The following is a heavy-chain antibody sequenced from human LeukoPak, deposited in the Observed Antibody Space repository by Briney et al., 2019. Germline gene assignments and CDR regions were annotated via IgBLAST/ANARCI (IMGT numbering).Heavy chain of an antibody. V-gene: IGHV3-23*01. CDR2: ISGSGGST. CDR1: GFTFSSYW. D-gene: IGHD1-7*01. Sequence: QPGGSLRLSCAASGFTFSSYWMNWVRQAPGKGLEWVSAISGSGGSTYYADSVKGRFTISRDNSKNTLYLQMNSLRAEDTAVYYCAKRRGLELLYYYYMDVRGKGTTVTVSS. CDR3: AKRRGLELLYYYYMDV. J-gene: IGHJ6*03.